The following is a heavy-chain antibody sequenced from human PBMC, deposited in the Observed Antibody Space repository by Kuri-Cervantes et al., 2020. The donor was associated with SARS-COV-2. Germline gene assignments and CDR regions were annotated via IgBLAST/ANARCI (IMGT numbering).Heavy chain of an antibody. V-gene: IGHV3-9*01. D-gene: IGHD6-19*01. CDR3: VKDNTLEVAGTGAFHL. CDR2: ISWSSINI. J-gene: IGHJ3*01. CDR1: GFTFSSYA. Sequence: GGSLRLSCAASGFTFSSYAMHWVRQAPGKGLEWVSGISWSSINIGYADSVKGRFAISRDNAKNSLYLQMDSLRSEDKGLYYCVKDNTLEVAGTGAFHLWGRGQWSPSPQ.